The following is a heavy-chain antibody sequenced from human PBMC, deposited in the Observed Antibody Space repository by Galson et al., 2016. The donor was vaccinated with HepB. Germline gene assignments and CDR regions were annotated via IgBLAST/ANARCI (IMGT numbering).Heavy chain of an antibody. CDR1: GFTFNTST. CDR2: IRSSSNYI. CDR3: ARSPETAYGIATQIRYFFDA. J-gene: IGHJ4*02. D-gene: IGHD4-17*01. V-gene: IGHV3-21*01. Sequence: SLRLSCAVSGFTFNTSTMSWVRQAPGKGLEWVSSIRSSSNYIYYEDSVKGRFTISSDNAENSLFLQMNNLRAEDTAIYYCARSPETAYGIATQIRYFFDAWGQGNMVTVSS.